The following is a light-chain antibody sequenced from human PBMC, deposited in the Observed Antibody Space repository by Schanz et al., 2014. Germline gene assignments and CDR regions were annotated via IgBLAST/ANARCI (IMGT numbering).Light chain of an antibody. CDR3: QQSYSVSYT. V-gene: IGKV1-39*01. Sequence: DIQLTQSLSSLSASVGDSVTITCRASQTIDTFLNWYQQKPGKAPRLLIYAASSLQSGVPSRFSGSGTGTDLTLTISSLQPEDFATYYCQQSYSVSYTFGQGTKLEIK. CDR2: AAS. J-gene: IGKJ2*01. CDR1: QTIDTF.